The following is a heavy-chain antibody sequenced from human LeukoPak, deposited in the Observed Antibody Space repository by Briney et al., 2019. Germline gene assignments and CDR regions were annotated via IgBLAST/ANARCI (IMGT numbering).Heavy chain of an antibody. D-gene: IGHD6-6*01. CDR3: ARESYSTSYLFDF. CDR1: GGSISSYY. V-gene: IGHV4-4*07. J-gene: IGHJ4*02. Sequence: SETLSLTCTVSGGSISSYYWSWIRQPAGKGLEWIGRIYTSGSTNYTPYLKSRVTMSVDTSKNQISLKVNSVTAADTAVYYCARESYSTSYLFDFWGQGTLVTVSS. CDR2: IYTSGST.